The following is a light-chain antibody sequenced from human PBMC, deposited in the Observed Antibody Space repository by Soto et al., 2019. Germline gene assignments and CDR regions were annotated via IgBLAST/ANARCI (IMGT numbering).Light chain of an antibody. CDR3: SSYTSSNSYV. CDR2: DVS. CDR1: SSVVGAYNS. Sequence: QSVLTQPASVSGSPGQSIPISCTGTSSVVGAYNSVSWYQQYPGKAPKLMIHDVSNRPSGVSDRFSGSKSGNTASLTISGLQAEGEADYYCSSYTSSNSYVFGSGTKVTVL. J-gene: IGLJ1*01. V-gene: IGLV2-14*01.